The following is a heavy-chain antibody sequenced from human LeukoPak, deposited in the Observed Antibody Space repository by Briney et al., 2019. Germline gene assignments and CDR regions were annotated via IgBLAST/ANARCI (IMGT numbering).Heavy chain of an antibody. CDR2: ISWNSGSI. V-gene: IGHV3-9*01. CDR1: GFTFDDYA. D-gene: IGHD1-26*01. J-gene: IGHJ3*02. CDR3: AKAATPRGMGPDAFDI. Sequence: PGRSLRLSCAASGFTFDDYAMHWVRQAPGKGLEWVSGISWNSGSIGYADSVKGRFTISRDNAKNSLYLQMNSLRAEDTALYYCAKAATPRGMGPDAFDIWGQGTMVTVSS.